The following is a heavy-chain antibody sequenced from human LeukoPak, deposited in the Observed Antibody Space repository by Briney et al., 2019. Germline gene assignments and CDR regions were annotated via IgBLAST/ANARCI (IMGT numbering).Heavy chain of an antibody. Sequence: KPSETLSLTCRVSGEPFSGYYWSWIWQPPGKGLELIGEINRSGNTDYNPSLKSRVTMSVDTSKNQFSLKLSSVTAADTAVYYCARAFRGYFDYWGQGTLVTVSS. CDR2: INRSGNT. CDR3: ARAFRGYFDY. J-gene: IGHJ4*02. D-gene: IGHD3-16*01. V-gene: IGHV4-34*01. CDR1: GEPFSGYY.